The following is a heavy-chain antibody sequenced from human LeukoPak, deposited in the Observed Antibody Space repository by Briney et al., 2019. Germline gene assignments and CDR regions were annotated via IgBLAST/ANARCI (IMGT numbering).Heavy chain of an antibody. J-gene: IGHJ4*02. CDR1: GFTFSNYW. D-gene: IGHD3-22*01. CDR2: INSDGINT. CDR3: ARGRYDSSGSYSLFDY. V-gene: IGHV3-74*01. Sequence: PGGSLRLSCAASGFTFSNYWMHWVRQAPGKGLVWVSRINSDGINTSYADSVKGRFTISRDNAKNTLNLQMNSLRAEDTAVYYCARGRYDSSGSYSLFDYWGQGTLVTVSS.